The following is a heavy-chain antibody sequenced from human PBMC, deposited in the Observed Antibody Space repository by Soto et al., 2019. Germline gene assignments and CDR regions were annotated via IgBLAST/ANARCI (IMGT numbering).Heavy chain of an antibody. Sequence: QVQLVESGGGVVQPGRSLRLSCAASGFTFSSYGMHWVRQAPGKGLEWVAVISYDGSNKYYADSVKGRFTISRDNSKNTLYLQMNSLRAEDTAVYYCAKDGRIAVRYYFDYWGQGTLVTVSS. V-gene: IGHV3-30*18. D-gene: IGHD6-19*01. CDR3: AKDGRIAVRYYFDY. CDR2: ISYDGSNK. CDR1: GFTFSSYG. J-gene: IGHJ4*02.